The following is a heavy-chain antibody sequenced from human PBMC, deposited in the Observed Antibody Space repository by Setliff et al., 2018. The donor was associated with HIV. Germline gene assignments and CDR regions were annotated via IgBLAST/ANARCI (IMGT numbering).Heavy chain of an antibody. CDR3: AKSGYCGSSTCRNYFYYMDV. J-gene: IGHJ6*03. V-gene: IGHV3-23*01. D-gene: IGHD2-2*01. CDR1: GFTFSNYA. Sequence: GESLRLSCAASGFTFSNYAMRWVRQAPGKGLAWVSGISGSGISTYNADSVKGRFTISRDNSNNTLYLQMNSLRDEDTAVYYCAKSGYCGSSTCRNYFYYMDVWGKGTTVTVSS. CDR2: ISGSGIST.